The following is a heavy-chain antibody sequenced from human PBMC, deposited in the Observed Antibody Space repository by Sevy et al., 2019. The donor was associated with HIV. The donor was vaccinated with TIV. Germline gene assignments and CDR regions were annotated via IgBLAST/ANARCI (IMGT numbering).Heavy chain of an antibody. CDR2: IYYTGKT. CDR3: AGLSRNNVVVTGVRRDGFDV. D-gene: IGHD2-21*02. CDR1: GGSISTYY. J-gene: IGHJ3*01. V-gene: IGHV4-59*01. Sequence: SETLSLTCTVSGGSISTYYWSWIRQPPGKGLQWIGYIYYTGKTNYYPSVQTPVTMSIDTCQNQFSLGLSYVTSADQAMCYCAGLSRNNVVVTGVRRDGFDVWGQGTMVTVSS.